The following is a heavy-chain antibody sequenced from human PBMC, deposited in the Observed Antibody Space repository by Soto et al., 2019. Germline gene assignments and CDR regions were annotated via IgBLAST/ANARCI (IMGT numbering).Heavy chain of an antibody. Sequence: SEXLSLTCAVYGGSFSGYYWSWIRQPPGKGLEWIGEINHSGSTNYNPSLKSRVTISVDTSKNQFSLKLSSVTAADTAVYYCARVTLRLLEWYRAFDIWGQGTMVNVSS. CDR3: ARVTLRLLEWYRAFDI. J-gene: IGHJ3*02. CDR2: INHSGST. D-gene: IGHD3-3*01. CDR1: GGSFSGYY. V-gene: IGHV4-34*01.